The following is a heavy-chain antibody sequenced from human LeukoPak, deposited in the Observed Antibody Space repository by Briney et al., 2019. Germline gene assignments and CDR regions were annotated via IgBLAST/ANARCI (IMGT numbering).Heavy chain of an antibody. J-gene: IGHJ5*02. CDR3: ASCPPGEWSAGGWFDP. D-gene: IGHD3-10*01. V-gene: IGHV1-46*01. CDR2: INPSGGST. CDR1: GYTFTSYY. Sequence: GASVKVSCKASGYTFTSYYMHWVRQAPGQGLEWMGIINPSGGSTSYAQKFQGRVTMTRDTSTSTVYMELSSLRSEDTAVYYCASCPPGEWSAGGWFDPWGQGTLVTVSS.